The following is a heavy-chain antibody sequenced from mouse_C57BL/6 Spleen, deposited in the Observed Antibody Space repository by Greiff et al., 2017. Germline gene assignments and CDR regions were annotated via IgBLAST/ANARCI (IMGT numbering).Heavy chain of an antibody. J-gene: IGHJ4*01. CDR3: ARDRDDGYAMDY. D-gene: IGHD2-14*01. V-gene: IGHV5-16*01. CDR1: GFTFSDYY. CDR2: INYDGSST. Sequence: DVHLVESEGGLVQPGSSMKLSCTASGFTFSDYYMAWVRQVPEKGLEWVANINYDGSSTYYLDSLKSRFIISRDNAKNILYLQMSSLKSEDTATYYCARDRDDGYAMDYWGQGTSVTVSS.